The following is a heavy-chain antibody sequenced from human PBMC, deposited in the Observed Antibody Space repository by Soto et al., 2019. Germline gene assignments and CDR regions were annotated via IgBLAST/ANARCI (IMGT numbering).Heavy chain of an antibody. V-gene: IGHV3-72*01. CDR3: ARHIPYHGKDV. D-gene: IGHD2-21*01. J-gene: IGHJ6*02. CDR1: GFTSSDHY. Sequence: EVQLVESGGGLVQPGGSLRLSCAASGFTSSDHYMDWVRQATGKGLEWVGRIRNKVNSYTTEYAASVKGRFTVSRDDSKHSVYLHMNSLKTEDTAVYYCARHIPYHGKDVWGQGTTVTVSS. CDR2: IRNKVNSYTT.